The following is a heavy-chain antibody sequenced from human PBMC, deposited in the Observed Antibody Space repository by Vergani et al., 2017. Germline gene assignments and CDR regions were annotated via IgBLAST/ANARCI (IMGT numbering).Heavy chain of an antibody. CDR1: GGSFSGYY. CDR2: INHSGST. Sequence: QVQLQQWGAGLLKPSETLSLTCAVYGGSFSGYYWSWIRQPPGKGLEWIGEINHSGSTNYNPSLKSRVTISVDTSKNQFSLKLSSVTAADTAVYYCARGGRYSSYPRYYYMDVWGKGP. CDR3: ARGGRYSSYPRYYYMDV. D-gene: IGHD6-13*01. J-gene: IGHJ6*03. V-gene: IGHV4-34*01.